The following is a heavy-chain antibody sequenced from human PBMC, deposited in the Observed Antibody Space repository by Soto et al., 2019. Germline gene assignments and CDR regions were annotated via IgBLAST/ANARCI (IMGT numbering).Heavy chain of an antibody. V-gene: IGHV1-69*02. Sequence: QVQLVQSGAEVQKPGSSVKVSCKASGGTFSSYTISWVRQAPGQGLEWMGRIIPILGIANYAQKFQGRVTITADKSTSTAYMELSSLRSEDTAVYYCVTYYGSGSYYNFDYWGQGTLVTVSS. D-gene: IGHD3-10*01. J-gene: IGHJ4*02. CDR2: IIPILGIA. CDR1: GGTFSSYT. CDR3: VTYYGSGSYYNFDY.